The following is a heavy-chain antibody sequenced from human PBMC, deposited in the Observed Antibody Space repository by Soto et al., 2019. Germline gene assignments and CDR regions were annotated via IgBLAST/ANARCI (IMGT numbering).Heavy chain of an antibody. D-gene: IGHD2-2*01. CDR3: ARYYCSSTSCFLFDS. J-gene: IGHJ4*02. Sequence: SETLSLTCTFSCGSIISGDYYWSWIRQPPGKGLEWIGYIFYSGSTYYNPSLKSRLTISVDTSKNQFSLKLSSVTAADTAVYYCARYYCSSTSCFLFDSWGQGTLVTVSS. CDR2: IFYSGST. CDR1: CGSIISGDYY. V-gene: IGHV4-30-4*01.